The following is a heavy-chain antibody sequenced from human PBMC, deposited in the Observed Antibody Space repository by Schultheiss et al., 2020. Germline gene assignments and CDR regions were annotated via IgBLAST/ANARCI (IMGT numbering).Heavy chain of an antibody. Sequence: GGSLRLSCAASGFTFSSYAMHWVRQAPGKGLEWVSVIYSGGSTYYADSVKGRFAISRDNAKNSLYLQMNTLRAEDTAVYYCARGGGWSPNDYWGQGTLVTVSS. V-gene: IGHV3-NL1*01. CDR2: IYSGGST. D-gene: IGHD6-19*01. CDR1: GFTFSSYA. J-gene: IGHJ4*02. CDR3: ARGGGWSPNDY.